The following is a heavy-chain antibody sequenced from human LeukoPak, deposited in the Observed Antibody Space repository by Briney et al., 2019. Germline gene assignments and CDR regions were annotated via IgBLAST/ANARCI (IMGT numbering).Heavy chain of an antibody. Sequence: SVKVSCKASGGTFSSYAISWVRQAPGQGLEWMGGIIPIFGTANYAQKFQGRVTITADKSTSTAYMELSSLRSEDTAVYYCATQYCSGGSCYYYYYYMDVWGKGTTVTASS. D-gene: IGHD2-15*01. CDR2: IIPIFGTA. J-gene: IGHJ6*03. CDR3: ATQYCSGGSCYYYYYYMDV. CDR1: GGTFSSYA. V-gene: IGHV1-69*06.